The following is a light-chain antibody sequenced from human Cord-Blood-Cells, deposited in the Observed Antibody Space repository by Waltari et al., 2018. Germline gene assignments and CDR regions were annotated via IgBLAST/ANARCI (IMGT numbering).Light chain of an antibody. CDR3: QQRSNWT. J-gene: IGKJ1*01. Sequence: IVLTPSSATLSLSPGERATLSCRARPGVSSYLAWYQQKPGQAPRLLIYDASNSATGIPARFNGSGSGTDFTLTISSLEPEDFAVYYCQQRSNWTFGQGTKVEI. CDR1: PGVSSY. CDR2: DAS. V-gene: IGKV3-11*01.